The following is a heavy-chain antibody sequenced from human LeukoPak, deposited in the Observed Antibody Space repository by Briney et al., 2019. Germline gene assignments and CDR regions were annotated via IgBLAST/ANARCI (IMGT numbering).Heavy chain of an antibody. J-gene: IGHJ6*02. CDR3: AKPTMMVVAPQPYGMDV. V-gene: IGHV3-23*01. CDR2: ISGSGGST. CDR1: GFTFSSYA. Sequence: GGSLRLSCAASGFTFSSYAMSWVRQAPGKGLEWVSAISGSGGSTYYADSVKGRFTISRDNSKNTLYLQMNSLRAEDTAVYYCAKPTMMVVAPQPYGMDVWGQGTTVTVSS. D-gene: IGHD3-22*01.